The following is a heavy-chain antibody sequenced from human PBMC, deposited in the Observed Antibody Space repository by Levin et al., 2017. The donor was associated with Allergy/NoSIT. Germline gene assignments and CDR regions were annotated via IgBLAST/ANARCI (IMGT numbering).Heavy chain of an antibody. D-gene: IGHD6-19*01. CDR1: GFTFTDAW. J-gene: IGHJ3*02. V-gene: IGHV3-15*01. Sequence: GESLKISCAASGFTFTDAWMSWLRQAPGKGLEWVGRIKSKIHGGTADYAAPVKGRFTISRDDSKNTLYLHMNSLKSENTAMYYCTTERIALAAAGLDIWCRGTMVAVSS. CDR3: TTERIALAAAGLDI. CDR2: IKSKIHGGTA.